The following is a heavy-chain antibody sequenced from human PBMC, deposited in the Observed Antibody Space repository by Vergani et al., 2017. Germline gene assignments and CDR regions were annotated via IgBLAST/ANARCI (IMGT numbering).Heavy chain of an antibody. D-gene: IGHD6-19*01. CDR2: IYPGDSDT. Sequence: EVQLVRSGAEVKKPGESLKISCKGSGYSFTSYWIGWVRQMPGKGLEWMGIIYPGDSDTRYSPSFQGQVTIAADKSISTAYLQWSSLKASDTAMYYCARSSDSSGWYGYFQHWGQGTLVTVSS. CDR1: GYSFTSYW. J-gene: IGHJ1*01. V-gene: IGHV5-51*03. CDR3: ARSSDSSGWYGYFQH.